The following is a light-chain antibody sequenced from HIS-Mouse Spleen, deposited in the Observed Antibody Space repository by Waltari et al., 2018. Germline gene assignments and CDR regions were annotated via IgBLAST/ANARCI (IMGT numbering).Light chain of an antibody. CDR2: EDS. CDR1: ALPKKY. Sequence: SYELTQPPSVSVPPGQTARITCSGDALPKKYAYWYQQKSGQAPVLVIYEDSKRPSGNPERFSGSSSGTMATLTISGAQVEDEADYYCYSTDSSGNHRVFGGGTKLTVL. CDR3: YSTDSSGNHRV. J-gene: IGLJ2*01. V-gene: IGLV3-10*01.